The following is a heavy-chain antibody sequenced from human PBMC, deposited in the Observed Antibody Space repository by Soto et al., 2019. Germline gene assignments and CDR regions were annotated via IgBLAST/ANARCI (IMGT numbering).Heavy chain of an antibody. CDR1: GFTFTRYS. J-gene: IGHJ4*02. V-gene: IGHV3-21*06. CDR3: ARESEDLTSNFDY. Sequence: PGGSLRLSCAASGFTFTRYSMNWVRQAPGKGLEWVSSISSTTNYIYYGDSMKGRFTISRDNARNSLYLEMNSLRAEDTAVYYCARESEDLTSNFDYWGQGTLVTVS. CDR2: ISSTTNYI.